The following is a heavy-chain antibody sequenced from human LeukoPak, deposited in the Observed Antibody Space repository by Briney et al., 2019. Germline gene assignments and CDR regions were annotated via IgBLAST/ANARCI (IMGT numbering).Heavy chain of an antibody. CDR2: FDSEHGET. CDR3: ATAQRGAYFIVDY. CDR1: GGTFSSFA. D-gene: IGHD3-16*01. V-gene: IGHV1-24*01. J-gene: IGHJ4*02. Sequence: ASVKVSCKASGGTFSSFAISWVRQAPRKGLEWMGGFDSEHGETIYAQKFQGRVTMTEDTFTDTAYMELSSLRSEDTAVYYCATAQRGAYFIVDYWGQETLVTVSS.